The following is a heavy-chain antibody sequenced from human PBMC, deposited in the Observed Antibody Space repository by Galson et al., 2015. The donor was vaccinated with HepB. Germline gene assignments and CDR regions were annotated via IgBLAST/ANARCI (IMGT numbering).Heavy chain of an antibody. CDR3: AQSVRGVNFDAFDI. CDR2: ISSSSSSTI. Sequence: SLRLSCAASGFTFSSYSMNWVRQAPGKGLEWVSYISSSSSSTIYYADSVKGRFTISRDNAKNSLYLQMNSLRAEDTAVYYCAQSVRGVNFDAFDIWGQGTMVTVSS. J-gene: IGHJ3*02. V-gene: IGHV3-48*01. CDR1: GFTFSSYS. D-gene: IGHD3-10*01.